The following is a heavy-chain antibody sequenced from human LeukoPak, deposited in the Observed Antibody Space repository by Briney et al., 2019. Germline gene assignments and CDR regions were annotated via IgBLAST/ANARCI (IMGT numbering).Heavy chain of an antibody. V-gene: IGHV4-31*03. CDR3: ARVVDYYDSSGYYYFDY. J-gene: IGHJ4*02. CDR2: IYYSGST. D-gene: IGHD3-22*01. CDR1: GGSISSGGYY. Sequence: SETLSPTCTVSGGSISSGGYYWSWIRQHPGKGLEWIGYIYYSGSTYYNPSLKSRVTISVDTSKNQFSLKLSSVTAADTAVYYCARVVDYYDSSGYYYFDYWGQGTLVTVSS.